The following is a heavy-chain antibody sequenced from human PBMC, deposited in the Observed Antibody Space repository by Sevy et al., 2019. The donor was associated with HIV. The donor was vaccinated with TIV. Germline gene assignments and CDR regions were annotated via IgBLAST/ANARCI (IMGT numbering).Heavy chain of an antibody. CDR2: IYWNDDK. J-gene: IGHJ2*01. Sequence: SGPTLVKPTQTLTLTCTFSGFSLSTSGVGVGWIRQPPGKALEWLALIYWNDDKRYSPSLKSRVTITKDTSKNQVVLRMTNMDPVDTATYYCAHRLYGANSGWYFDLWGRGTLVTVSS. CDR1: GFSLSTSGVG. V-gene: IGHV2-5*01. D-gene: IGHD4-17*01. CDR3: AHRLYGANSGWYFDL.